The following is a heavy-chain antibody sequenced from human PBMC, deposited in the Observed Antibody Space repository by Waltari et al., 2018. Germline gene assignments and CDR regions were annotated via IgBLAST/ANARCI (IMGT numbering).Heavy chain of an antibody. CDR1: GYTFTSYD. D-gene: IGHD3-22*01. CDR3: ARVRSANYDSRNDAFDI. V-gene: IGHV1-8*03. J-gene: IGHJ3*02. CDR2: MNPNSGNT. Sequence: QVQLVQSGAEVKKPGASVKVSCKASGYTFTSYDINWVRQATGQGLEWMGWMNPNSGNTGYAQKFQGRVTITRNTSISTAYMELSSLRSEDTAVYYCARVRSANYDSRNDAFDIWGQGTMVTVSS.